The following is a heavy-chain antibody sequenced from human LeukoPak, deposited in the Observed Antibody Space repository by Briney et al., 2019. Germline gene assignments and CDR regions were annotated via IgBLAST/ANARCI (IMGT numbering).Heavy chain of an antibody. CDR2: IYTSGST. CDR1: GGSISSGSYY. V-gene: IGHV4-61*02. Sequence: SETLSLTCTVSGGSISSGSYYWSWIRQPAGKGLEWIGRIYTSGSTNYNPSLKSRVTISVDTSKNQFSLKLTSVTAADTAVYYCVRETPQEVVAATRAGGYHFDFWGQGTLVTVSS. D-gene: IGHD2-15*01. J-gene: IGHJ4*02. CDR3: VRETPQEVVAATRAGGYHFDF.